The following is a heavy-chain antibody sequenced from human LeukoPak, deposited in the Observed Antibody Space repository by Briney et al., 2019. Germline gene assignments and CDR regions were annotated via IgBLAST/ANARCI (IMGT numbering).Heavy chain of an antibody. D-gene: IGHD7-27*01. J-gene: IGHJ3*01. CDR2: INPKTGGT. V-gene: IGHV1-2*02. CDR1: GYRFTDYF. CDR3: ARDPTGDMPAFDV. Sequence: GASVKVSCKASGYRFTDYFIDWVRQAPGQGLEWMGWINPKTGGTNFAQKFQSRVTLTRDTSTGTAYIELRSLRSDDTAVYYCARDPTGDMPAFDVWGRGTMVIVSS.